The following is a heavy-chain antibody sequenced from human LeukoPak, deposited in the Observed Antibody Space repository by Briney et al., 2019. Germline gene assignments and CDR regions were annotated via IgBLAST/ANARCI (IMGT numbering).Heavy chain of an antibody. V-gene: IGHV1-69*13. D-gene: IGHD6-25*01. Sequence: ASVKVSCKASGGTFSSYAISWVRQAPGQGLEWMGGYIPIFGPANYAQKFQGRVTITADESTSTAYMELSSLRSEDTAVYYCARAGFHPGYYYYMDVWGKGTTVTVSS. CDR1: GGTFSSYA. CDR3: ARAGFHPGYYYYMDV. CDR2: YIPIFGPA. J-gene: IGHJ6*03.